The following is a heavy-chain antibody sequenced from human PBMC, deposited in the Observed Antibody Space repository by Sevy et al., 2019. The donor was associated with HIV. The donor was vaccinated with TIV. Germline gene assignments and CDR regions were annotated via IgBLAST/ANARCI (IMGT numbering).Heavy chain of an antibody. CDR2: ISGPGLST. J-gene: IGHJ3*01. Sequence: GGSLRLSCAASGFTFNTHAMTWVRQAPGKGLEWVSVISGPGLSTYYADSFKGRFTISRDNSKNTLYLQMNSLRADDTATYYCAKALNPALESMIEVVLRTLKGFDVWGQGTMVTVSS. V-gene: IGHV3-23*01. CDR3: AKALNPALESMIEVVLRTLKGFDV. D-gene: IGHD3-22*01. CDR1: GFTFNTHA.